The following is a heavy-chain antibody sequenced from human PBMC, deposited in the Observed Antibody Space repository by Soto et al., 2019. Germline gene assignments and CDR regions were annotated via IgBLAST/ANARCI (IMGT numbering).Heavy chain of an antibody. Sequence: QVQLVQSGAEVKKPGASVKVSCKASGYTFTNYGISWVRQAPGQGLECMGCISAYNGNTNYAQKFQGRVTMTTDTSTNTASMEPRSLRSDDTAVYYCAKNAPYYYDSSGSSPCDYWGQGTLVTVSS. CDR3: AKNAPYYYDSSGSSPCDY. D-gene: IGHD3-22*01. V-gene: IGHV1-18*01. CDR2: ISAYNGNT. CDR1: GYTFTNYG. J-gene: IGHJ4*02.